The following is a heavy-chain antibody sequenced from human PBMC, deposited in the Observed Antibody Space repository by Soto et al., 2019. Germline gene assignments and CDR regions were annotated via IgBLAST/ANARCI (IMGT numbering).Heavy chain of an antibody. CDR3: AKTMRVGGPYYGMDV. CDR2: IRGSGGST. CDR1: GFTFSSYA. V-gene: IGHV3-23*01. D-gene: IGHD3-22*01. J-gene: IGHJ6*02. Sequence: GGSLRLSCAASGFTFSSYAMSWVRQAPGKGLEWVSAIRGSGGSTYYADSVKGRFTISRDNSKNTLYLQMNSLRAEDTAVYYCAKTMRVGGPYYGMDVWGQGTTVTVSS.